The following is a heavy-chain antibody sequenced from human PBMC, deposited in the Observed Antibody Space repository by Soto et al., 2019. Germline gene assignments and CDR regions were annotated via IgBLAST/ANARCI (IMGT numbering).Heavy chain of an antibody. CDR3: AGHSYVWGSYRSYDYYYYGMDV. Sequence: NPSETLSLTCAVYGGSFSGYYWSWIRQPPGKGLEWIGEINHSGSTNYNPSLKSRVTISVDTSKNQFSLKLSSVTAADTAVYYCAGHSYVWGSYRSYDYYYYGMDVWGQGTTVTVSS. J-gene: IGHJ6*02. V-gene: IGHV4-34*01. D-gene: IGHD3-16*02. CDR2: INHSGST. CDR1: GGSFSGYY.